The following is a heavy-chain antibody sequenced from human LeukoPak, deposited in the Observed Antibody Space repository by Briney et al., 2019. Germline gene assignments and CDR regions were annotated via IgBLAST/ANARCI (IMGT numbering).Heavy chain of an antibody. CDR1: GFTFSSYS. V-gene: IGHV3-48*01. D-gene: IGHD3-10*01. CDR3: ARDRGSYFDY. Sequence: GGSLRLSCAASGFTFSSYSRNWVRQAPGKGLEWVSYISSSSSTIYYADSVKGRFTISRDNAKNSLYLQMNSLRAEDTAVYYCARDRGSYFDYWGQGTLVTVSS. CDR2: ISSSSSTI. J-gene: IGHJ4*02.